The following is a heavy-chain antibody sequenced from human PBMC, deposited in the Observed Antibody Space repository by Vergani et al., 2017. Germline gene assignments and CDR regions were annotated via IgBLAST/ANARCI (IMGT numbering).Heavy chain of an antibody. D-gene: IGHD5-12*01. CDR2: ISYDGSNK. Sequence: VQLVESGGGVVQPGRSLRLSCAASGFTFSSYGMHWVRQAPGKGLEWVAVISYDGSNKYYADSVKGRFTISRDNSKNTLYLQMNSLRAEDTAVYYCAKDGDVDIVATIWYYYYGMDVWGQGTTVTVSS. J-gene: IGHJ6*02. V-gene: IGHV3-30*18. CDR1: GFTFSSYG. CDR3: AKDGDVDIVATIWYYYYGMDV.